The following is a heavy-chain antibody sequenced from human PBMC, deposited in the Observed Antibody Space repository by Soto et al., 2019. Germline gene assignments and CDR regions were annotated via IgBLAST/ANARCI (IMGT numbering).Heavy chain of an antibody. J-gene: IGHJ6*03. Sequence: GGSLRLSCAASGFTFSSYSMNWVRQAPGKGLEWVSSISSNSSYIYYADSVKGRFTISRDNAKDSLYLQMNSLRAEDTAVYYCARVKQQLVRGGMDVWGKGTTVTVSS. CDR3: ARVKQQLVRGGMDV. CDR2: ISSNSSYI. V-gene: IGHV3-21*01. D-gene: IGHD6-13*01. CDR1: GFTFSSYS.